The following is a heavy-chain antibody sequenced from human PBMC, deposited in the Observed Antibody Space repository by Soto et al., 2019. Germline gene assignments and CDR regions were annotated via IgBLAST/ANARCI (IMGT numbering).Heavy chain of an antibody. Sequence: ASVKVSCKASGGTFSSYAMHWVRQAPGQRLEWMGWINAGNGNTKYSQKFQGRVTITRDTSASTAYMELSSLRSEDTAVYYCAAEYSSSSRWFDPWGQGTLVTVSS. CDR2: INAGNGNT. D-gene: IGHD6-6*01. CDR3: AAEYSSSSRWFDP. V-gene: IGHV1-3*01. CDR1: GGTFSSYA. J-gene: IGHJ5*02.